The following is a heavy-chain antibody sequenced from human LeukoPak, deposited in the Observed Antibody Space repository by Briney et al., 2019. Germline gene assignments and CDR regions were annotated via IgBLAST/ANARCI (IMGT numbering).Heavy chain of an antibody. D-gene: IGHD6-13*01. CDR2: ISGSGGGT. Sequence: GGSLRLSXTASGFTFSSYAMSWVRQAPGKGLEWDSAISGSGGGTYYADSVKGRFTISRDNSKSTLYLQMNSLRAEDTAVYYCAKDSYSSSWYNDYWGQGTLVTVSS. V-gene: IGHV3-23*01. J-gene: IGHJ4*02. CDR3: AKDSYSSSWYNDY. CDR1: GFTFSSYA.